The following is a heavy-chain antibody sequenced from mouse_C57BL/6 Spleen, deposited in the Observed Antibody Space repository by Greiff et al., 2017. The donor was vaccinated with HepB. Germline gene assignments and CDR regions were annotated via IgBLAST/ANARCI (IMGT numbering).Heavy chain of an antibody. V-gene: IGHV7-3*01. CDR1: GFTFTDYY. Sequence: DVKLQESGGGLVQPGGSLSLSCAASGFTFTDYYMSWVRQPPGKALEWLGFIRNKANGYTTEYSASVKGRFTISRDNSQSILYLQMNALRAEDSATYYCARWGYYDYWGQGTLVTVSA. CDR3: ARWGYYDY. D-gene: IGHD2-3*01. J-gene: IGHJ3*01. CDR2: IRNKANGYTT.